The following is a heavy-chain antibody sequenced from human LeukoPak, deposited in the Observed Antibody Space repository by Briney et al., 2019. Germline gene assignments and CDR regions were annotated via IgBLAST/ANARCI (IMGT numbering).Heavy chain of an antibody. CDR1: GFTFSTSG. CDR2: IYSGGST. CDR3: ARGYGDYYFDY. D-gene: IGHD4-17*01. J-gene: IGHJ4*02. Sequence: GGSLRLSCKATGFTFSTSGMSWVRQTPGKGLEWVSVIYSGGSTYYADSVKGRFTISRDNSKNTLYLQMNSLRAEDTAVYYCARGYGDYYFDYWGQGTLVTVSS. V-gene: IGHV3-53*01.